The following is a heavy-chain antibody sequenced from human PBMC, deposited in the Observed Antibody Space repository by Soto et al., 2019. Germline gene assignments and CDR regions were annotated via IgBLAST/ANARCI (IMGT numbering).Heavy chain of an antibody. CDR1: GFTVSSYD. D-gene: IGHD2-21*02. CDR3: ARVYGGNSYYYYGMDV. V-gene: IGHV3-13*01. CDR2: IGTAGDT. J-gene: IGHJ6*02. Sequence: PGGSLRLSCAASGFTVSSYDMHWVRQATGKGLEWVSAIGTAGDTYYPGSVKGRFTISRENAKNSLYLQMNSLRAGDTAVYYCARVYGGNSYYYYGMDVWGQGTTVTVSS.